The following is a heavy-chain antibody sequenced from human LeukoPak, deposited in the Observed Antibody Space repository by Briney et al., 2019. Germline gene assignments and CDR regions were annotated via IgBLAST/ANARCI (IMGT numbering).Heavy chain of an antibody. CDR2: ISYDGSNK. CDR3: ARDVLRYFDWSYGMDV. Sequence: GRSLRLSCAASGFTFSSYAMHWVRQAPGKGLEWVAVISYDGSNKYYADSVKGRFTISRDKSKNTLYLQMNSLRAEDTAVYYCARDVLRYFDWSYGMDVWGQGTTVTVSS. V-gene: IGHV3-30*04. D-gene: IGHD3-9*01. J-gene: IGHJ6*02. CDR1: GFTFSSYA.